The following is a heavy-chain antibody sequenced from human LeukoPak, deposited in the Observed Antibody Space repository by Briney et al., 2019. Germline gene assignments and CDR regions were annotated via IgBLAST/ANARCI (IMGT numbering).Heavy chain of an antibody. Sequence: GGSLRLSCAASGFTFSGYAMSWVRQAPGKGLEWVSAISGSGGSTYYADSVKGRFTISRDNSKNTLYLQMNSLRAEDTAVYYCANLYSHGGSYKDYWGQGTLVTVSS. J-gene: IGHJ4*02. D-gene: IGHD1-26*01. V-gene: IGHV3-23*01. CDR3: ANLYSHGGSYKDY. CDR2: ISGSGGST. CDR1: GFTFSGYA.